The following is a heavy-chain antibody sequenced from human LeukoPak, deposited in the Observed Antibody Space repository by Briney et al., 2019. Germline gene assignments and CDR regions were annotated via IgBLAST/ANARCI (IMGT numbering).Heavy chain of an antibody. J-gene: IGHJ4*02. V-gene: IGHV1-69*05. D-gene: IGHD6-13*01. CDR3: ARSGRIAAAGIDY. CDR2: IIPIFGTA. Sequence: SVTVSYTASGGTFSSYAISWVRQAPGQGLEWMGGIIPIFGTANYAQKFQGRVTITTDESTSTAYMELSSLRSEDTAVYYCARSGRIAAAGIDYWGQGTLVTVSS. CDR1: GGTFSSYA.